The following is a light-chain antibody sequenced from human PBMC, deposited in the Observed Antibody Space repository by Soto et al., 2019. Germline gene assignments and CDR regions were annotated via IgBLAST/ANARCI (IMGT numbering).Light chain of an antibody. J-gene: IGKJ5*01. Sequence: EIVLTQSPATLSLSPGERAVLSCRANQSVSSYLAWFQQKPGQAPRLLIYDASNRATGLPARFSGSGSGTDFTLTISSLETEDFAVYYCQQRSDGITFGQGTRLEIK. V-gene: IGKV3-11*01. CDR2: DAS. CDR1: QSVSSY. CDR3: QQRSDGIT.